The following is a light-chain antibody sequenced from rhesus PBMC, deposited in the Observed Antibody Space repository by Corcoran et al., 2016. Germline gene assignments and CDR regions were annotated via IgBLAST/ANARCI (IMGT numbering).Light chain of an antibody. CDR2: WAS. CDR1: QSLLFSSNYKNY. V-gene: IGKV4-1*01. J-gene: IGKJ3*01. Sequence: DIVMTQSPDSLAVSLGERVTINCKSSQSLLFSSNYKNYLAWYQQKPGHAPLLLIYWASPRESGVPNRFSGSGSGTDFTLTISGLHAEGVAVYYCQQYYNSPFTFGPGTKLDIK. CDR3: QQYYNSPFT.